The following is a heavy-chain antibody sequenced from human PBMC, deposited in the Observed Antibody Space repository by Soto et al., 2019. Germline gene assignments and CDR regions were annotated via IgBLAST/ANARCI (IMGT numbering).Heavy chain of an antibody. D-gene: IGHD2-15*01. V-gene: IGHV3-7*01. CDR2: IKQDGSEK. CDR3: ARGLICSGGSCYVAFDI. J-gene: IGHJ3*02. Sequence: PGGSLRLSCAASGFTFSSYWMSWVRQAPGKGLEWVANIKQDGSEKYYVDSVKGRFTISRDNAKNSLYLQMNSLRAEDTAVYYCARGLICSGGSCYVAFDIWGQGTMVTVSS. CDR1: GFTFSSYW.